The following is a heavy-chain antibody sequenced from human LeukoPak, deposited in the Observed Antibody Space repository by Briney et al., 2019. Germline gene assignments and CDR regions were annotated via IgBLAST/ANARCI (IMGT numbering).Heavy chain of an antibody. V-gene: IGHV3-23*01. CDR3: AKDPSIAVAGTYHY. CDR1: GFTFSSYA. D-gene: IGHD6-19*01. Sequence: PGGSLRLSCAASGFTFSSYAMSWVRQAPGKGLEWVSAISGSGGSTYYADSVKGRFTISRGNSKNTLYLQMNSLRAEDTAVYYCAKDPSIAVAGTYHYWGQGTLVTVSS. CDR2: ISGSGGST. J-gene: IGHJ4*02.